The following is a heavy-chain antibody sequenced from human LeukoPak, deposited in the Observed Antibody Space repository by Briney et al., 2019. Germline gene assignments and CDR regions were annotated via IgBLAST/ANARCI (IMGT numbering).Heavy chain of an antibody. V-gene: IGHV3-33*01. Sequence: GGSLRLSCAASGFTFSSYGMHWVRQAPGKGLEWVAVIWYDGSNKYYADSVKGRFTISRDNSKNTLYLQINSLRAEDTAVYYCARELGAYYGLGDWGQGTLVTVSS. CDR1: GFTFSSYG. CDR3: ARELGAYYGLGD. J-gene: IGHJ4*02. CDR2: IWYDGSNK. D-gene: IGHD3-10*01.